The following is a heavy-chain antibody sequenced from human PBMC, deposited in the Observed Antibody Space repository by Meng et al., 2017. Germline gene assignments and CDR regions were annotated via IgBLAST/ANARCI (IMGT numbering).Heavy chain of an antibody. D-gene: IGHD3-22*01. CDR3: ARGRGYYYDSSGYSNNWFDP. V-gene: IGHV4-31*01. J-gene: IGHJ5*02. Sequence: SCTVSGGSISSGGYYWSWIRQHPGKGLEWIGYIYYSGSTYYNPSLKSLVTISVDTSKNQFSLKLSSVTAADTAVYYCARGRGYYYDSSGYSNNWFDPWGQGTLVTVSS. CDR1: GGSISSGGYY. CDR2: IYYSGST.